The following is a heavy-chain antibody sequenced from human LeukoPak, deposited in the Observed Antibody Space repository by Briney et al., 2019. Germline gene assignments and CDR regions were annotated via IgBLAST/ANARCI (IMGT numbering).Heavy chain of an antibody. CDR2: IYYSGST. J-gene: IGHJ5*02. CDR1: GGSISSYY. CDR3: ASEYSSSWSLRMFNWFDP. D-gene: IGHD6-13*01. Sequence: SETLSLTCTVSGGSISSYYWSWIRQPPGKGLEWIGYIYYSGSTNYNPSLKSRVTISVDTSKNQFSLKLSSVTAADTAVYYCASEYSSSWSLRMFNWFDPWGQGTLVTVSS. V-gene: IGHV4-59*12.